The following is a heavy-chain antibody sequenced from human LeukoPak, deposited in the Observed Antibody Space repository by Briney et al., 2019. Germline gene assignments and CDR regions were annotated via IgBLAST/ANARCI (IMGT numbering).Heavy chain of an antibody. J-gene: IGHJ3*02. CDR3: ASSRDGSRDAFDI. Sequence: GESLKIPCKGSGYSFTSYWIGWVRQMPGKGLEWMGIIYPGDSDTRYSPSFQGQVTISADKSISTAYLQWSSLKASDTAMYYCASSRDGSRDAFDIWGQGTMVTVSS. CDR2: IYPGDSDT. V-gene: IGHV5-51*01. D-gene: IGHD5-24*01. CDR1: GYSFTSYW.